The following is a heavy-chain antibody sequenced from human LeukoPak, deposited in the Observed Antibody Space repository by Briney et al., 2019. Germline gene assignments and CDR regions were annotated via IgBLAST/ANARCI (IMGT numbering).Heavy chain of an antibody. V-gene: IGHV1-8*01. J-gene: IGHJ4*02. Sequence: ASVKVSCKASGYTFTSYDINWVRQATGEGLEWMGWMNPNSGNTGYAQKFQGRVTMTRNTSISTAYMELSSLRSEDTAVYYCARGGGYDVPFDYWGQGTLVTVSS. D-gene: IGHD5-12*01. CDR3: ARGGGYDVPFDY. CDR1: GYTFTSYD. CDR2: MNPNSGNT.